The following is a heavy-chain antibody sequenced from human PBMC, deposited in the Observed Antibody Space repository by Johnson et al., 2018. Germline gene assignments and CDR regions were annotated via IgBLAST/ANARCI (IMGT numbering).Heavy chain of an antibody. Sequence: QVQLQESGGGVVQPGRSLRLSCAASGFTFSSYGMHWVRQAPGKGLEWVAVISYDGSNKYYADSVKGRFTISRDNSKNTLYLQMNSLRAEDTAVYYCAKDSYSYVYYYIDVWGKGTTVTVSS. CDR3: AKDSYSYVYYYIDV. CDR1: GFTFSSYG. D-gene: IGHD5-18*01. J-gene: IGHJ6*03. CDR2: ISYDGSNK. V-gene: IGHV3-30*18.